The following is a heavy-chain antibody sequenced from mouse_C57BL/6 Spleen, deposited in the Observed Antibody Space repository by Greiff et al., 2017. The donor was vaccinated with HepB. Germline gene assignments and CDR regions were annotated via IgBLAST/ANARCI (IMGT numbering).Heavy chain of an antibody. CDR2: FYPGSGSI. D-gene: IGHD2-2*01. CDR1: GYTFTEYT. V-gene: IGHV1-62-2*01. Sequence: VMLVESGAELVKPGASVKLSCKASGYTFTEYTIHWVKQRSGQGLEWIGWFYPGSGSIKYNEKFKDKATLTADKSSSTVYMELSRLTSEDSAVYFCARHENGYDGIDAMDYWGQGTSVTVSS. CDR3: ARHENGYDGIDAMDY. J-gene: IGHJ4*01.